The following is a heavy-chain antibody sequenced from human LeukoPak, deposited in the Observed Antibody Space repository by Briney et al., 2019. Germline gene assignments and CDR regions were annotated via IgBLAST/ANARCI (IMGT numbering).Heavy chain of an antibody. J-gene: IGHJ4*02. CDR3: AKGAEYNWNDGVDFDY. V-gene: IGHV3-9*03. D-gene: IGHD1-20*01. CDR2: ISWNSGSI. Sequence: GGSLRLSCAASGFTFDDYAMHWVRQAPGKGLEWVSGISWNSGSIGYADSVKGRFTISRDNAKNSLYLQMNSLRAEDMALYYCAKGAEYNWNDGVDFDYWGQGTLVTVSS. CDR1: GFTFDDYA.